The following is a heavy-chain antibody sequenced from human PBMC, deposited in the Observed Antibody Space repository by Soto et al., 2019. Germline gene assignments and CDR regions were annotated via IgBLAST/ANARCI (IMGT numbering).Heavy chain of an antibody. CDR3: ARAWDEWSHYYFDY. D-gene: IGHD3-3*01. CDR2: IWYDGSNK. Sequence: QVQLVESGGGVVQPGRSLRLSCAASGFTFSSYGMHWVRQAPGKGLEWVAVIWYDGSNKYYADSVKGRFTISRDNSKNTMYLQMNNLRAEDTAVYYCARAWDEWSHYYFDYWSQGTLVTVSS. V-gene: IGHV3-33*01. J-gene: IGHJ4*02. CDR1: GFTFSSYG.